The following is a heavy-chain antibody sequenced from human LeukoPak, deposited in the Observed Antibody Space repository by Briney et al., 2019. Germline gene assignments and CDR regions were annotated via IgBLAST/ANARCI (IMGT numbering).Heavy chain of an antibody. CDR1: GGSFSGYY. CDR2: INHSGST. V-gene: IGHV4-34*01. Sequence: SETLSLTCAVYGGSFSGYYWSWIRQPPGKGLEWIGEINHSGSTNYNPSLKSRVTISVDTSKNQFSLTLSSVTAADTAVYYCARGLGDFWSGYYTGMKGYYFDYWGQGTLVTVSS. CDR3: ARGLGDFWSGYYTGMKGYYFDY. D-gene: IGHD3-3*01. J-gene: IGHJ4*02.